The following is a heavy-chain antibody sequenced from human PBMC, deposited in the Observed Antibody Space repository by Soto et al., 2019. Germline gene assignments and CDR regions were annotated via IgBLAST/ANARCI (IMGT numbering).Heavy chain of an antibody. CDR3: ARRGVISCTSGVCFGGAMDV. V-gene: IGHV4-59*01. Sequence: QVQLQESGPGLVKPPETLSLTCTVSGGSIYGYYWTWIRQPPGKGLEWIGYIYYNGSTNYNPSLESRVIISVDSSTNQFSLRLSSVTAADTAVYYCARRGVISCTSGVCFGGAMDVWGQGTTVTVS. CDR2: IYYNGST. D-gene: IGHD2-8*02. J-gene: IGHJ6*02. CDR1: GGSIYGYY.